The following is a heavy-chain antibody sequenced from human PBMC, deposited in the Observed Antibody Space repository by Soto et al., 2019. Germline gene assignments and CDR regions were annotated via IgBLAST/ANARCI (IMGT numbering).Heavy chain of an antibody. CDR3: ARAQYSGYDFWYFDL. Sequence: SETLSLTCTVSGGSMISYYCNFIRQPPFKGLEWIGYSYYSGIVNYNPSLKSRVTISVDTSRNQFSLKLSSVTAADTAVFYCARAQYSGYDFWYFDLWGRGTLVTVSS. CDR1: GGSMISYY. V-gene: IGHV4-59*01. CDR2: SYYSGIV. D-gene: IGHD5-12*01. J-gene: IGHJ2*01.